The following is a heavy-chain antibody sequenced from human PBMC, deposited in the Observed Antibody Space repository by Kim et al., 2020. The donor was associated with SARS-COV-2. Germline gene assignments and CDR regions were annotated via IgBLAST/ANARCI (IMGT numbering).Heavy chain of an antibody. V-gene: IGHV4-39*07. CDR1: GGSISSSSYY. CDR3: ARDLRSQYCSSTSCYVGSLDYYYYYGMDV. J-gene: IGHJ6*02. Sequence: SETLSLTCTVSGGSISSSSYYWGWIRQPPGKGLEWIGSIYYSGSTYYNPSLKSRVTISVDTSKNQFSLKLSSVTAADTAVYYCARDLRSQYCSSTSCYVGSLDYYYYYGMDVWGQGTTVTVSS. D-gene: IGHD2-2*01. CDR2: IYYSGST.